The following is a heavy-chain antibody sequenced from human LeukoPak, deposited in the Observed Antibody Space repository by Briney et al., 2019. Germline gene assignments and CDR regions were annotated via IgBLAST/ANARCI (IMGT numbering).Heavy chain of an antibody. J-gene: IGHJ4*02. CDR3: ARLLGYSSGEYYFGY. V-gene: IGHV4-39*01. CDR2: IYYSGST. D-gene: IGHD6-19*01. Sequence: PSETLSLTCTVSGGSISSSSYYWGWIRQPPGKGLEWIGSIYYSGSTYYNPSLKSRVTISVDTSKNQFSLKLSSVTAADTAVYYCARLLGYSSGEYYFGYWGQGTLVTVSS. CDR1: GGSISSSSYY.